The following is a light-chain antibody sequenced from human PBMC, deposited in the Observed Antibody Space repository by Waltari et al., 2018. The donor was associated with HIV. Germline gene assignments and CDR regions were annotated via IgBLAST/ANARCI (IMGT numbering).Light chain of an antibody. J-gene: IGKJ1*01. CDR3: QQSFDTPGT. CDR2: AAS. V-gene: IGKV1-39*01. CDR1: RSINTY. Sequence: DIEMTQFPSSLSASVGDRVTITCRASRSINTYLNWYQQTAGKPPKLLIYAASHVQSGFPSRFSGTGYKTDFTLTITNLQPEDFATYYCQQSFDTPGTFGQGTKVEI.